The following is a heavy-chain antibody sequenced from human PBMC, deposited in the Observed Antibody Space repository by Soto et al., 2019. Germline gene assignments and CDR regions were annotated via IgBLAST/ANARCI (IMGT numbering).Heavy chain of an antibody. CDR3: ARGHSSSGMDV. D-gene: IGHD6-13*01. J-gene: IGHJ6*02. V-gene: IGHV3-21*01. CDR1: GFTFSSYS. CDR2: ISSSSSYI. Sequence: ASVKVSCAASGFTFSSYSMNWVRQAPGKGLEWVSSISSSSSYIYYADSVKGRFTISRDNAKNSLYLQMNSLRAEDTAVYYCARGHSSSGMDVWGQGTTVTVSS.